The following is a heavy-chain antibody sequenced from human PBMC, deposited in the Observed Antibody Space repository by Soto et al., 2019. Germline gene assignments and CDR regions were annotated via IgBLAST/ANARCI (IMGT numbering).Heavy chain of an antibody. J-gene: IGHJ6*02. CDR3: AKVRYSSPMGYYYGMDV. D-gene: IGHD6-19*01. CDR1: RVAFSKFI. CDR2: IIPIFGTA. Sequence: VKVSCKASRVAFSKFIVTWVRQAPGLGLEWVGGIIPIFGTANYAQKFQGRVTITADESTSTSYMEVNNLRSEDTAVYYCAKVRYSSPMGYYYGMDVWGQGTTVTVPS. V-gene: IGHV1-69*13.